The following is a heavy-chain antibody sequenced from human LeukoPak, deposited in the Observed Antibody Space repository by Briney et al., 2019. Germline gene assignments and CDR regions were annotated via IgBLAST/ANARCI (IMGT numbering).Heavy chain of an antibody. CDR2: IYYSGST. D-gene: IGHD2-2*01. Sequence: SETLSLTCTVSGGSVSSGSYYWSWIRQPPGKGLEWIGYIYYSGSTNYNPSLKSRVTISVDTSKNQFSLKLSSVTAADTAVYYCARATQLPHYYYYGMDVWGQGTTVTVSS. J-gene: IGHJ6*02. CDR1: GGSVSSGSYY. CDR3: ARATQLPHYYYYGMDV. V-gene: IGHV4-61*01.